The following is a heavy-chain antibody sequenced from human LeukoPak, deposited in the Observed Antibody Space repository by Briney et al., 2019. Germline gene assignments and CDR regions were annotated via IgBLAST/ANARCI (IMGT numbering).Heavy chain of an antibody. D-gene: IGHD5-12*01. CDR1: GFTFSSYA. Sequence: GGSLRLSCAASGFTFSSYAMSWVRQAPGKGLEWVSAISGSGGSTYYADSVKGRFTISRDNSKNTLYLQMNSLRAEDTAVYYCAKDLRRGYSGDYPLYYYGMDVWGQGTTVTVSS. J-gene: IGHJ6*02. CDR2: ISGSGGST. V-gene: IGHV3-23*01. CDR3: AKDLRRGYSGDYPLYYYGMDV.